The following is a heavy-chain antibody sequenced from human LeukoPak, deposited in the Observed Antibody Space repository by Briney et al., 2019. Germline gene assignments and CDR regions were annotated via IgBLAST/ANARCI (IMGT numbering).Heavy chain of an antibody. Sequence: PGGSLRLSCAASGFTFSDYYMSWIRQAPGKGLEWVSYISSSGKTIYYADSVKGRFTISRDNAKNSLYLQMNSLRAEDTAVYYCAREVGYCSGGSCYSDAFDIWGQGTMVTVSS. J-gene: IGHJ3*02. CDR3: AREVGYCSGGSCYSDAFDI. CDR1: GFTFSDYY. V-gene: IGHV3-11*01. CDR2: ISSSGKTI. D-gene: IGHD2-15*01.